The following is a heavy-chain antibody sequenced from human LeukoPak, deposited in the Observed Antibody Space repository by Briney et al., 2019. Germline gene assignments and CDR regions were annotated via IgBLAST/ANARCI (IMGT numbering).Heavy chain of an antibody. J-gene: IGHJ4*02. CDR1: GGSISSYY. Sequence: SSETLSLTCTVSGGSISSYYWSWIRQPAGKGLEWIGRIYTSGSTNYNPSLKSRVTISVDTSKNQFSLKLSSVTAADTAVYYCAGIRGVRRPFDYWGQGTLVTVSS. D-gene: IGHD3-10*01. CDR3: AGIRGVRRPFDY. V-gene: IGHV4-4*07. CDR2: IYTSGST.